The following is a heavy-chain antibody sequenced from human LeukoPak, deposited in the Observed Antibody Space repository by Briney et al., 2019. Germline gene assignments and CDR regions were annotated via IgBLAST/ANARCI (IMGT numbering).Heavy chain of an antibody. CDR2: IYSGGST. D-gene: IGHD3-3*01. V-gene: IGHV3-53*01. Sequence: PGGSLRLSCAASGFTVSSNYMSWVRQAPGKGLEWVSVIYSGGSTYYADSVKGRFTISRDNSKNTLYLQMNSLRAEDTAVYYCARYRFLEWISYGMDVWGQGTTVTVSS. CDR3: ARYRFLEWISYGMDV. J-gene: IGHJ6*02. CDR1: GFTVSSNY.